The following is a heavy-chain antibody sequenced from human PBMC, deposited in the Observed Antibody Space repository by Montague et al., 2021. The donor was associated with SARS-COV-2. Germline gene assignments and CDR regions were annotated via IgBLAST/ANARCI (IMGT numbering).Heavy chain of an antibody. CDR2: ITDSGGST. CDR3: AKRNGDFQNWIDP. Sequence: SLRLSCAASGFTFSIWSMSWVRQAPGKGLEWVSTITDSGGSTYYADSVRGRFTISRDNSKNTLYLQMNSLRAEDTAVYYCAKRNGDFQNWIDPWGQGTLVTVSS. J-gene: IGHJ5*02. D-gene: IGHD4-17*01. V-gene: IGHV3-23*01. CDR1: GFTFSIWS.